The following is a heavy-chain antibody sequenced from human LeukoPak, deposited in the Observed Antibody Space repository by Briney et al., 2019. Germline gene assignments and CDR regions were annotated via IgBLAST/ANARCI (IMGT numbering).Heavy chain of an antibody. D-gene: IGHD3-9*01. Sequence: GGSLTLSCAASGFTFSSYAMSWLRQAPRKGLEWVSVVSGSGSSTDYADSVKGRFTISRDNSKNTLYLHMSSLSAEDTAVYYCSKMNVLTGYYTPNFDFGGQGTLVTVSS. J-gene: IGHJ4*02. CDR1: GFTFSSYA. CDR3: SKMNVLTGYYTPNFDF. V-gene: IGHV3-23*01. CDR2: VSGSGSST.